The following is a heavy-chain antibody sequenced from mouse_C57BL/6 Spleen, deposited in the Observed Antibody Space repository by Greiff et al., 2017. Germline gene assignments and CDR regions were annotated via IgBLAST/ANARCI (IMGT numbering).Heavy chain of an antibody. CDR1: GYTFTDYY. J-gene: IGHJ3*01. Sequence: VQLQQSGPELVKPGASVKISCKASGYTFTDYYMNWVKQSHGKSLEWIGDINPNNGGTSYNQKFKGKATLTVDQSSSTAYMELRSLTSEDSAVYYCARGGTAQAAWFAYWGQGTLVTVSA. CDR3: ARGGTAQAAWFAY. D-gene: IGHD3-2*02. V-gene: IGHV1-26*01. CDR2: INPNNGGT.